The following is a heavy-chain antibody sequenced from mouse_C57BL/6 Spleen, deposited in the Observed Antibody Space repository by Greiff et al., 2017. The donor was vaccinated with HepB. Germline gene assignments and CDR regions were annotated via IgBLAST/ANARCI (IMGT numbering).Heavy chain of an antibody. V-gene: IGHV5-17*01. CDR3: ASAFITTPSRGFAY. Sequence: EVQLVESGGGLVKPGGSLKLSCAASGFTFSDYGMHWVRQAPEKGLEWVAYISSGSSTIYYADTVKGRFTISRDNAKNTLFLQMTSLRSEDTAMYYCASAFITTPSRGFAYWGQGTLVTVSA. D-gene: IGHD1-1*01. CDR2: ISSGSSTI. CDR1: GFTFSDYG. J-gene: IGHJ3*01.